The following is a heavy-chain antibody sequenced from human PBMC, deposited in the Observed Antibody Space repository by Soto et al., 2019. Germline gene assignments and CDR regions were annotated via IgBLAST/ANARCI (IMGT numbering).Heavy chain of an antibody. J-gene: IGHJ3*02. CDR3: ARDGFLTMVRGVITMDAFDI. Sequence: QVPLVQSGAEVKKPGSSVKVSCKASGGTFSSYAISWVRQAPGQGLEWMGGIIPIFGTANYAQKFQGRVTITADESTSTAYMELSSLRSEDTAVYYCARDGFLTMVRGVITMDAFDIWGQGTMVTVSS. V-gene: IGHV1-69*01. CDR1: GGTFSSYA. CDR2: IIPIFGTA. D-gene: IGHD3-10*01.